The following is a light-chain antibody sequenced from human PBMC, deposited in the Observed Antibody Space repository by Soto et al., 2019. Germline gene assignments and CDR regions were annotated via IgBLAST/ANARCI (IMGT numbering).Light chain of an antibody. CDR2: GAF. CDR1: QSVSSS. Sequence: IVMTQSPAPLSVSPGERAILSCRASQSVSSSLAWYQQKPGQAPRLLMYGAFTRATGIPARFSGSGSGTEFTLTINSLQAEDFVVYYCQQYIDWPYTFGQGTKVDIK. V-gene: IGKV3-15*01. J-gene: IGKJ2*01. CDR3: QQYIDWPYT.